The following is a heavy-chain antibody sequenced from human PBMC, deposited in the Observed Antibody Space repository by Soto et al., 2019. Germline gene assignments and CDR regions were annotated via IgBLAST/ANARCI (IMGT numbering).Heavy chain of an antibody. J-gene: IGHJ5*02. CDR1: GFTFSSYW. CDR2: INHDGSAA. Sequence: PGGSLRLSCAASGFTFSSYWMHWVRQVAGKGLVWVSRINHDGSAATYADSVKGRFTISRDNAKNTVYLQMNSLRAEDTAVYYCVRDKPHNWFDPWGQGTPVTVSS. V-gene: IGHV3-74*01. CDR3: VRDKPHNWFDP.